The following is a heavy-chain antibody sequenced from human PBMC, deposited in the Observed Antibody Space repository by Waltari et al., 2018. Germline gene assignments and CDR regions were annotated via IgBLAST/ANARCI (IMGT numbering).Heavy chain of an antibody. Sequence: QVQLQESGPGLVKPSETLSLTCTVSGGSISSYYWSWIRQPAGKGLEWIGRIYTSGSTNYNPSLKSRVTMSVDTSKNQFSLKLSAVTAADTAVYYCARERYSSSWSGWGPFDYWGQGTLVTVSS. D-gene: IGHD6-13*01. J-gene: IGHJ4*02. V-gene: IGHV4-4*07. CDR1: GGSISSYY. CDR2: IYTSGST. CDR3: ARERYSSSWSGWGPFDY.